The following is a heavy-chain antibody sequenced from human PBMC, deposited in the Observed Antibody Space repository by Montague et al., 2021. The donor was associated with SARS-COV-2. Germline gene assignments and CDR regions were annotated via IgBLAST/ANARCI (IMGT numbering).Heavy chain of an antibody. Sequence: SETLSLTCTVSGGSITNNIDYWAWIRRPPGKGLEWIGSIYYTGNTYYNPSLKSRVTISVVTSKNHFTLKLSSVTAAEAAVYYCARLKRYFDSSGSPSAFDFWGHGTKVTVSS. CDR1: GGSITNNIDY. J-gene: IGHJ3*01. CDR3: ARLKRYFDSSGSPSAFDF. V-gene: IGHV4-39*02. CDR2: IYYTGNT. D-gene: IGHD3-22*01.